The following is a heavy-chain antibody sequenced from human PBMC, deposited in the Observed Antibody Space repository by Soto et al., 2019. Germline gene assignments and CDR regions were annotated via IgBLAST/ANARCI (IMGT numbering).Heavy chain of an antibody. J-gene: IGHJ6*02. CDR1: GFTFDDYA. V-gene: IGHV3-43D*04. CDR2: ISWDGGST. Sequence: GGPLRLSCAASGFTFDDYAMHWVRQAPGKGLEWVSLISWDGGSTYYADSVKGRFTISRDNSKNSLYLQMNSLRAEDTALYYCAKDIFGRRYSSWLGDYYYYGMDVWGQGTTVTVSS. CDR3: AKDIFGRRYSSWLGDYYYYGMDV. D-gene: IGHD6-13*01.